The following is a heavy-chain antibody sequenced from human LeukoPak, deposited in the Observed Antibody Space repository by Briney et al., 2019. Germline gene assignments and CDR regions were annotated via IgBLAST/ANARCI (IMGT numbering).Heavy chain of an antibody. D-gene: IGHD3-9*01. CDR2: IYWNDDK. CDR3: AHLRGYYDILTGYYYYFDY. CDR1: GFSLSTSGVG. J-gene: IGHJ4*02. Sequence: GSGPTLVNPTQTLTLTCTFSGFSLSTSGVGVGWIRQPPGKALEWLALIYWNDDKRYSPSLKSRLTITKDTSKNQVVLTMTNMDPVDTATYYCAHLRGYYDILTGYYYYFDYWGQGTLVTVSS. V-gene: IGHV2-5*01.